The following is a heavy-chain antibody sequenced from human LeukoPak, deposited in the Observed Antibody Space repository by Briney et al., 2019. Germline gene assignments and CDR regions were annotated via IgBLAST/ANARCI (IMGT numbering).Heavy chain of an antibody. CDR3: ARRNTFGGVIVDDY. Sequence: PGRSLRLSCAASGFTFSSYAMHWVRQAPGKGLEWAAVISYDGSNKYYADSVKGRFTISRDNSKNTLYLQMNSLRAEDTAVYYCARRNTFGGVIVDDYWGQGTLVTVSS. V-gene: IGHV3-30-3*01. J-gene: IGHJ4*02. D-gene: IGHD3-16*02. CDR2: ISYDGSNK. CDR1: GFTFSSYA.